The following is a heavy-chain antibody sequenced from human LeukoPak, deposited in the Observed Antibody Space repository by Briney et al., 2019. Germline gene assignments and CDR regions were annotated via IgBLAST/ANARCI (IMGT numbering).Heavy chain of an antibody. D-gene: IGHD3-16*01. Sequence: PSETLSLTCAVYGGSFSDYYWSWIRQPPGKGLEWIGSIYYSGSTYYNPSLKSRVTISLDTSKNQFSLKLSSVTAADTAVYYCARPTLSRYYYYMDVWGKGTTVTVSS. J-gene: IGHJ6*03. V-gene: IGHV4-34*01. CDR3: ARPTLSRYYYYMDV. CDR2: IYYSGST. CDR1: GGSFSDYY.